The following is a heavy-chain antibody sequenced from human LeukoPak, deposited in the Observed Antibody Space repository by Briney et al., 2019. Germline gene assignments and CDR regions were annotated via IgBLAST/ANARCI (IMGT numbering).Heavy chain of an antibody. CDR2: ISLGNSTM. J-gene: IGHJ4*02. CDR1: GFTFSSFT. Sequence: GGSLKLSWEASGFTFSSFTLTWARQVPGKGLEWISYISLGNSTMFYADSVKGRFTISRDNAKNSLYLQMNSLRDDDTAVYYCARVGNGRSWDYWGQGTLVSVSS. V-gene: IGHV3-48*02. CDR3: ARVGNGRSWDY. D-gene: IGHD2-15*01.